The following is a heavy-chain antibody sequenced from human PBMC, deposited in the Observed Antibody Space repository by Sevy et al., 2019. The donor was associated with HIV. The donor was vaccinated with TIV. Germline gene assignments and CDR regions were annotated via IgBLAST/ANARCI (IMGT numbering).Heavy chain of an antibody. J-gene: IGHJ4*02. Sequence: ASVKVSCKASGGTFSSYAISWVRQAPGQGLEWMGGIIPIFGTANYAQKFQGRVTITADKSTRTAYMELSSLRSEDTAVYYCASEYCSGGSCYTRLGYWGQGTLVTVSS. CDR3: ASEYCSGGSCYTRLGY. CDR2: IIPIFGTA. D-gene: IGHD2-15*01. CDR1: GGTFSSYA. V-gene: IGHV1-69*06.